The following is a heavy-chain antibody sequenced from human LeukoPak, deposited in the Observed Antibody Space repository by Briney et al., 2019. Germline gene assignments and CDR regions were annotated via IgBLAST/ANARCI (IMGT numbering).Heavy chain of an antibody. CDR1: GFTFSTCA. Sequence: GGSLRLSCAAPGFTFSTCAMHWVRQAPGKGLEWVAVIQFDGSETYYADSVKGRFTLSRDNSKNTLYLHMNSLRAEDTAVYYCAKDVTSYYTVGDYWGQGILVTVSS. V-gene: IGHV3-30*02. CDR2: IQFDGSET. J-gene: IGHJ4*02. CDR3: AKDVTSYYTVGDY. D-gene: IGHD3/OR15-3a*01.